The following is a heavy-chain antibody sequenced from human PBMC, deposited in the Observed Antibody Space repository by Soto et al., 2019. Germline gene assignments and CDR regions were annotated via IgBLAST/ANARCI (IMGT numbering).Heavy chain of an antibody. CDR2: IYWNDDK. CDR1: GFSLSTSGVG. V-gene: IGHV2-5*01. CDR3: AHSPPLLYYYDRSGYYYGLGEGAFDI. J-gene: IGHJ3*02. D-gene: IGHD3-22*01. Sequence: QITLKESGPTLVKPTQTLTLTCTFSGFSLSTSGVGVGWIRQPPGKALEWLALIYWNDDKRYSPSLKSRLTITKDTSKNQVSLTMTNMDPVDTATYYCAHSPPLLYYYDRSGYYYGLGEGAFDIWGQGTMVTVSS.